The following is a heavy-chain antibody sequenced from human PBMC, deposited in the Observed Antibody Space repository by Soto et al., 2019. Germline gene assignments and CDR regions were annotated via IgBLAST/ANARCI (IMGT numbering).Heavy chain of an antibody. V-gene: IGHV3-48*01. CDR2: ISSSSSTI. CDR3: AKPLRYFDWLPDPAYYMDV. J-gene: IGHJ6*03. D-gene: IGHD3-9*01. CDR1: GFTFSSYS. Sequence: GGSLRLSCAVSGFTFSSYSMNWVRQAPGKGLEWVSYISSSSSTIYYADSVKGRFTISRDNAKNSLYLQMNSLRAEDTAVYYCAKPLRYFDWLPDPAYYMDVWGKGTTVTVSS.